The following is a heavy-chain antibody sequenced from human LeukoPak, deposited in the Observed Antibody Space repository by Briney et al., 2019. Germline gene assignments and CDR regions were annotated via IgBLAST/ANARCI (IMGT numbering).Heavy chain of an antibody. CDR3: APTDVGYFDY. D-gene: IGHD3-16*01. V-gene: IGHV1-2*02. Sequence: ASVKVSCKASGYTFTGYNMHWVRQAPGQGPEWMGWINPDSGGTNYAQKFQGRVTMTRDTSISTAYMELSRLRSDDTAVYYCAPTDVGYFDYWGQGTLVTVSS. CDR1: GYTFTGYN. CDR2: INPDSGGT. J-gene: IGHJ4*02.